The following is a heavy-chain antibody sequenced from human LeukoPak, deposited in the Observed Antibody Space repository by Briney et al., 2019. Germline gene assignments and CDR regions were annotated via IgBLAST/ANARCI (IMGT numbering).Heavy chain of an antibody. J-gene: IGHJ6*03. CDR2: INPNSGDP. V-gene: IGHV1-2*06. CDR3: ARGPGGRRGYYPLEDYYYYHYMDV. Sequence: ASVKVSCKASGYTFTSYYMHWVRQAPGQGLEWMGRINPNSGDPNYAQKLQGRVTMTTDTSTSTAYMELRSLTSDDTAVYYCARGPGGRRGYYPLEDYYYYHYMDVWGKGTTVTVSS. CDR1: GYTFTSYY. D-gene: IGHD3-22*01.